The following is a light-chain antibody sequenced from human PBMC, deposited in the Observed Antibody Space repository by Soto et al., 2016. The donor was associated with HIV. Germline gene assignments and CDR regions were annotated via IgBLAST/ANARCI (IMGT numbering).Light chain of an antibody. Sequence: DIQMTQSPSSLSASVGDRVTITCRASQSISHYLNWYQQKPGTAPKLLTYGASSLQSGVTLRFSGSGSGTEFTLTITSLQPEDFATYYCQQSYSVPYTFGQGTKLEIQ. CDR1: QSISHY. V-gene: IGKV1-39*01. J-gene: IGKJ2*01. CDR3: QQSYSVPYT. CDR2: GAS.